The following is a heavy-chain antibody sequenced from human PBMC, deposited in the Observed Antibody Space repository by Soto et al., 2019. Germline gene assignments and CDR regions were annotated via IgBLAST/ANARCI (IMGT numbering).Heavy chain of an antibody. CDR3: AGAVSVTTVFRLKFWFDY. CDR2: ISSYTGNT. V-gene: IGHV1-18*01. Sequence: QVQLVQSGAEVKKPGASVKVSCKASGYTFTSYGISWVRQAPGQGLEWMGWISSYTGNTNYAQKLQGRVAMTTDTTTSTAYMELRSVRSDDTAVYYCAGAVSVTTVFRLKFWFDYWGQGTLVTVSS. D-gene: IGHD4-17*01. J-gene: IGHJ4*02. CDR1: GYTFTSYG.